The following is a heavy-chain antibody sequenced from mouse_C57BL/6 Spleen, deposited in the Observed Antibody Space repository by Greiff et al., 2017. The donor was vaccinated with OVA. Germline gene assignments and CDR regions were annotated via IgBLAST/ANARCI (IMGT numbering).Heavy chain of an antibody. D-gene: IGHD2-4*01. CDR2: IDPETGGT. V-gene: IGHV1-15*01. J-gene: IGHJ3*01. CDR3: TSYDYDEGFAY. Sequence: QVHVKQSGAELVRPGASVTLSCKASGYTFTDYEMHWVKQTPVHGLEWIGAIDPETGGTAYNQKFKGKAILTADKSSSTAYMELRSLTSEDSAVYYCTSYDYDEGFAYWGQGTLVTVSA. CDR1: GYTFTDYE.